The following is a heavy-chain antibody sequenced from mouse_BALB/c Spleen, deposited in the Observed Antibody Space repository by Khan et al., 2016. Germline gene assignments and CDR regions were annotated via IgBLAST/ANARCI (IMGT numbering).Heavy chain of an antibody. CDR2: IYPGDGDT. V-gene: IGHV1-80*01. D-gene: IGHD1-1*01. CDR3: ARSRNSYYYCSSYVRECYFDV. Sequence: QVQLQQPGAELVRPGSSVKISCKASGYAFSSYWMNWVKQRPGQGLEWIGQIYPGDGDTNYNGKFKGKVKLTADKSYSTAYMQLSSRTSEDSEVCFCARSRNSYYYCSSYVRECYFDVWGAGTTVTFSS. CDR1: GYAFSSYW. J-gene: IGHJ1*01.